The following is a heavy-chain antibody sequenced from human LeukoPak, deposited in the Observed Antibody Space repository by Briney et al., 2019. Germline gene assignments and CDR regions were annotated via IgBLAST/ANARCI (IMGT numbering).Heavy chain of an antibody. CDR1: EFIFRDYE. J-gene: IGHJ4*02. Sequence: GGSLRLFCATSEFIFRDYEMHWVRQTSGRGLEYVSGISTNGVSTYYAMSVKGRFIISRDNSKNTLYLQMGSLKPEDMAVYYCARSTEGTAHFDYWGQGALVTVSS. D-gene: IGHD1-7*01. CDR3: ARSTEGTAHFDY. V-gene: IGHV3-64*01. CDR2: ISTNGVST.